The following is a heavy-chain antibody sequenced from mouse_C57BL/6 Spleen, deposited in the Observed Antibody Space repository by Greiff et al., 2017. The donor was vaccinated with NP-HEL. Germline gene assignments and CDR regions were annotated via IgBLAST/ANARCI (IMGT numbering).Heavy chain of an antibody. CDR1: GYTFTSYW. CDR2: IYPSDSET. D-gene: IGHD4-1*01. V-gene: IGHV1-61*01. Sequence: QVQLQQPGAELVRPGSSVKLSCKASGYTFTSYWMDWVKQRPGQGLEWIGNIYPSDSETHYNQKFKDKATLTVDKSSNTAYMQLSSLTSEDSAVYYCARAGTGYFDVWGTGTTVTVSS. CDR3: ARAGTGYFDV. J-gene: IGHJ1*03.